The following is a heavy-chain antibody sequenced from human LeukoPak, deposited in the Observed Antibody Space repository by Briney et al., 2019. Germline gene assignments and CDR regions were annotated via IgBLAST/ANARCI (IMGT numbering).Heavy chain of an antibody. CDR1: GGTFSSYA. D-gene: IGHD2-2*01. V-gene: IGHV1-69*13. CDR3: ARRAYCSSTSCYSNYGMDV. CDR2: IIPIFGTA. Sequence: SVKVSCKASGGTFSSYAISWVRQAPGQGLEWMGGIIPIFGTANYAQKFQGRVTITADESTSTAYMELSSLRSEDTAVYYCARRAYCSSTSCYSNYGMDVWGQGTTVTVSS. J-gene: IGHJ6*02.